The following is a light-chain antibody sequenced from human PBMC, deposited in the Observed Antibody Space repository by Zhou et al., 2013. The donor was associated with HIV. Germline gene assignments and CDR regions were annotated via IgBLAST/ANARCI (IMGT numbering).Light chain of an antibody. CDR3: QSYDSSLSGVV. V-gene: IGLV1-44*01. CDR2: SNN. CDR1: SSNIGSNT. J-gene: IGLJ2*01. Sequence: QSVLTQPPSASGTPGQRVTISCSGSSSNIGSNTVNWYQQLPGTAPKLLIYSNNQRPSGVPDRFSGSKSGTPASLAISGLQSEDEADYYCQSYDSSLSGVVFGGGTKLTVL.